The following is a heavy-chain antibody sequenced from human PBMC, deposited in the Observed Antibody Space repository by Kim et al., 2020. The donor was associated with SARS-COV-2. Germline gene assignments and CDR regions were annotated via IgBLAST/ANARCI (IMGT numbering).Heavy chain of an antibody. D-gene: IGHD1-1*01. J-gene: IGHJ6*02. CDR3: ARDATELQLELYIPYYYYGMDV. CDR1: GFTFSSYW. CDR2: IKQDGSEK. V-gene: IGHV3-7*01. Sequence: GGSLRLSCAASGFTFSSYWMSWVRQAPGKGLEWVANIKQDGSEKYYVDSVKGRFTISRDNAKNSLYLQMNSLRAEDTAVYYCARDATELQLELYIPYYYYGMDVWGQGTTVTVSS.